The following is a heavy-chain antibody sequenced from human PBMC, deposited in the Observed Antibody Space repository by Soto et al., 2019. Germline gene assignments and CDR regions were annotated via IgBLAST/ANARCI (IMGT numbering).Heavy chain of an antibody. Sequence: EVQLVESGGGLVQPGGSLRLSCAASGFTFSSYSMSWVRQAPGKGLEWVSFISSTGRTIYYTDSVKGRFTISRDNAKNSLYLQMNSLRDEDTAIYYWASDSWGQGTLVTVSS. J-gene: IGHJ5*02. V-gene: IGHV3-48*02. CDR3: ASDS. CDR2: ISSTGRTI. CDR1: GFTFSSYS.